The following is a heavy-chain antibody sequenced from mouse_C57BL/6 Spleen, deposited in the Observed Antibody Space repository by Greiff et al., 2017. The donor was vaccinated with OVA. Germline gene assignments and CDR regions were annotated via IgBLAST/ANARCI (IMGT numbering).Heavy chain of an antibody. V-gene: IGHV10-3*01. CDR1: GFTFNTYA. CDR2: IRSKSSNYAT. Sequence: DVLLVESGGGLVQPKGSLKLSCAASGFTFNTYAMHWVRQAPGKGLEWVARIRSKSSNYATYYADSVKDRFTISRDDSQTMLYLLMNNLKTEETAMYYCVRDQGYFDYWGQGTTLTVSS. J-gene: IGHJ2*01. D-gene: IGHD3-2*02. CDR3: VRDQGYFDY.